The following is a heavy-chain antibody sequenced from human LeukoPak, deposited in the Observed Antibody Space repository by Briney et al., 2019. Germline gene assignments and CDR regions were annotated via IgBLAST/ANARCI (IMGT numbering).Heavy chain of an antibody. CDR3: AKDQDFVVVPAAGFDY. Sequence: PGGSLRLSCAASGFTFSSYAMSWVRQAPGKGLEWVSAISGSGGSTYYADSVKGRFTISRDNSKNTLYLQMNSLRAEDTAVYYCAKDQDFVVVPAAGFDYWGQGTLVTVSS. CDR1: GFTFSSYA. V-gene: IGHV3-23*01. D-gene: IGHD2-2*01. CDR2: ISGSGGST. J-gene: IGHJ4*02.